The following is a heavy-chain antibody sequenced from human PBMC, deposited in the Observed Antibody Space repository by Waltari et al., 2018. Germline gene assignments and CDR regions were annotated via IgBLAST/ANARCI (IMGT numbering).Heavy chain of an antibody. CDR1: GYTFTGYY. J-gene: IGHJ6*03. Sequence: QVQLVQSGAEVKKPGASVKVSCKASGYTFTGYYMHWVRQAPGQGLEWMGRINPNSGGTNYAQKFQGRVTMTRDTSISTAYMELSRLRSDDTAVYYCARDGYNSNYYYYMDVWGKGITVTVSS. CDR3: ARDGYNSNYYYYMDV. CDR2: INPNSGGT. D-gene: IGHD5-12*01. V-gene: IGHV1-2*06.